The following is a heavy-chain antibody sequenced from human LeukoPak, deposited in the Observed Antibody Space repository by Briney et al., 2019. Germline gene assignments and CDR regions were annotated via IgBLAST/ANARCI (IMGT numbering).Heavy chain of an antibody. CDR2: IYYNGNT. CDR3: ARLGRPAAFDI. V-gene: IGHV4-59*08. Sequence: PSETLSLTCAVYGGSFSGYDWSWIRQPPGKGLEWIGYIYYNGNTNYNPSLKSRLTISIDTSKNQFSLKLTSVTAADTALYHCARLGRPAAFDIWGQGTMVTVSS. D-gene: IGHD3-16*01. CDR1: GGSFSGYD. J-gene: IGHJ3*02.